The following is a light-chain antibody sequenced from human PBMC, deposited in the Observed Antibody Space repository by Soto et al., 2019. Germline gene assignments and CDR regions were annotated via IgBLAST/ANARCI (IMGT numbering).Light chain of an antibody. CDR2: GAS. Sequence: ENVLTPSPGPLSFSPRERATPSRRASQTFSNSFLSWFQQIPGQAPRLLIYGASMRATGIPDRFSGSGSGTDFTLTISRLEPEDFAVYYCQQCGSSSTFGQGTRLEIK. J-gene: IGKJ5*01. CDR3: QQCGSSST. CDR1: QTFSNSF. V-gene: IGKV3-20*01.